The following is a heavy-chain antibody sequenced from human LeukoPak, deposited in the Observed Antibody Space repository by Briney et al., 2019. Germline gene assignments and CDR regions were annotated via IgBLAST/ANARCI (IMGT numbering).Heavy chain of an antibody. Sequence: GGSLRLSCAASGFTFSSYEMNWVREAPGKGLEWVSYISSGGSAIYYADSVKGRFTVSRDNTRNSLYLQMNSLRAEDTAVYYCARDPASIDSSGYSYGYWGQGTLVTVSS. V-gene: IGHV3-48*03. J-gene: IGHJ4*02. CDR3: ARDPASIDSSGYSYGY. CDR2: ISSGGSAI. CDR1: GFTFSSYE. D-gene: IGHD3-22*01.